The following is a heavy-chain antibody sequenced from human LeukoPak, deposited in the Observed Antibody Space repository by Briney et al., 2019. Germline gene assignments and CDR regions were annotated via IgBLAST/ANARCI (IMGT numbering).Heavy chain of an antibody. J-gene: IGHJ3*02. Sequence: GGSLRLSCEASRFSFSAYPMGWVRRAPGKGLEWVSGISASGDVTFHADPVKGRFTISRDNSKNTLYLQMNSLRAEDTAEYYCAKSLLTTASGTGRAFDIWGQGTMVTVSA. D-gene: IGHD1-26*01. CDR1: RFSFSAYP. CDR3: AKSLLTTASGTGRAFDI. CDR2: ISASGDVT. V-gene: IGHV3-23*01.